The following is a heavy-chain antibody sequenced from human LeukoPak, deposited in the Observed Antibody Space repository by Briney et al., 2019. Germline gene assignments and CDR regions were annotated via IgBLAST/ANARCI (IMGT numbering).Heavy chain of an antibody. V-gene: IGHV3-23*01. CDR1: GFTFSSYA. Sequence: GRSLRLSCAASGFTFSSYAMSWVRQAPGKGLEWVSAISGSGGSTYYADSVKGRFTISRDNSKNTVYLQMNSLRAEDTAVYYCARASFWFDYSGYYFDYWGQGTLVTVSS. D-gene: IGHD2-15*01. J-gene: IGHJ4*02. CDR2: ISGSGGST. CDR3: ARASFWFDYSGYYFDY.